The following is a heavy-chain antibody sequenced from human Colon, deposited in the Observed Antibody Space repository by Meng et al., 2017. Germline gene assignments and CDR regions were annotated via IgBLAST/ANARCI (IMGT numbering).Heavy chain of an antibody. D-gene: IGHD4-17*01. V-gene: IGHV4-30-4*01. J-gene: IGHJ5*02. Sequence: QEPGPGLVQPSQTLTLTCTFSGGSISSGDYYWSWIRQPPGKGLEWIGYIYYSGSTYSNASLKSRVTISIDRSKNQFSLKLSSVTAADTAVYYCARDRKHYGERGWFDPWGQGTLVTVSS. CDR1: GGSISSGDYY. CDR2: IYYSGST. CDR3: ARDRKHYGERGWFDP.